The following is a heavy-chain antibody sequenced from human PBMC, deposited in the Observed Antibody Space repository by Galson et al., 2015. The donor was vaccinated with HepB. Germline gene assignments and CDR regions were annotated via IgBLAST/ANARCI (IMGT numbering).Heavy chain of an antibody. V-gene: IGHV4-59*08. CDR2: IRYTGDT. Sequence: ETLSLTCSVSHGSINNYYWSWIRQSPGNRPEWIGYIRYTGDTTYNPSLGYRVGMSVDASINQVSLWLTSVTAADTAIYYCARHPGRGSVGYAFDLWGQGTLVTVSA. D-gene: IGHD5-12*01. CDR1: HGSINNYY. CDR3: ARHPGRGSVGYAFDL. J-gene: IGHJ4*02.